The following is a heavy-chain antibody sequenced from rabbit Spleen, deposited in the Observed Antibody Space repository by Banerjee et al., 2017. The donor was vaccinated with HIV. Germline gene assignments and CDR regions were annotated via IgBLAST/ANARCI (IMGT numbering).Heavy chain of an antibody. V-gene: IGHV1S47*01. Sequence: QEQLVESGGGLVQPEGSLTVTCKASGFDFSSNAMCWVRQAPGKGLEWIACISNGDGSTYYASWVNGRFTFSRTSSTTVTLQMTSLTAADTATYFCARDLADIIGWNFGWWGQGTLVTVS. CDR1: GFDFSSNA. CDR3: ARDLADIIGWNFGW. D-gene: IGHD1-1*01. J-gene: IGHJ4*01. CDR2: ISNGDGST.